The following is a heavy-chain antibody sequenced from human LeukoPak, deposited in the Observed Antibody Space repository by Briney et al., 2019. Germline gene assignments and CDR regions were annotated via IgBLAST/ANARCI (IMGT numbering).Heavy chain of an antibody. CDR2: INPNSGGT. V-gene: IGHV1-2*02. D-gene: IGHD2-2*02. J-gene: IGHJ4*02. CDR3: ARSDCSSTSCYTDYFDY. CDR1: GYTFTGYC. Sequence: ASVKVSCKASGYTFTGYCMHWVRQAPGQGLEWMGWINPNSGGTNYAQKFQGRVTMTRDTSISTAYMELSRLRSDDTAVYYCARSDCSSTSCYTDYFDYWGQGTLVTVSS.